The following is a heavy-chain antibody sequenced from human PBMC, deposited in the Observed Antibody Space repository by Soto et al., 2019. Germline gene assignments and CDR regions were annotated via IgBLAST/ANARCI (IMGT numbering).Heavy chain of an antibody. CDR1: GGTFSSYA. V-gene: IGHV1-69*12. D-gene: IGHD5-12*01. J-gene: IGHJ4*02. Sequence: QVQLVQSGAEVRQPASSVKVSCKTSGGTFSSYAISWVRQAPGQGLEWMGGIVPIVDTSTYAQKFQGRVTLSASESGSTAYMELSSLRSDDTAIYYCVRVVAIPGYPDNWGQGTMVTGAS. CDR3: VRVVAIPGYPDN. CDR2: IVPIVDTS.